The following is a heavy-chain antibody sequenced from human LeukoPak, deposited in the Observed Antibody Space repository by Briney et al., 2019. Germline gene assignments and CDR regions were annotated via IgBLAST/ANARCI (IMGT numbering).Heavy chain of an antibody. Sequence: ASVEVSCKASGYTFTSYAMHWVRQAPGQRLEWMGWINAGNGNTKYSQKFQGRVTITRDTSASTAYMELSSLRSEDTAVYYCARYGDYYDSSGYPYGMDVWGQGTTVTVSS. J-gene: IGHJ6*02. D-gene: IGHD3-22*01. CDR3: ARYGDYYDSSGYPYGMDV. CDR1: GYTFTSYA. CDR2: INAGNGNT. V-gene: IGHV1-3*01.